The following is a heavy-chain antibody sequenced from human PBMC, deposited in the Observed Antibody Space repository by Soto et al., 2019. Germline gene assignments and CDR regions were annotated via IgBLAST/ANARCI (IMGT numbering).Heavy chain of an antibody. CDR3: SRAVAFGEEDV. J-gene: IGHJ6*02. V-gene: IGHV4-61*01. CDR2: IYFSGRT. Sequence: QVQLQESGPGLVKPSETLSLTCTVSGGSVSGGSYYWNWIRQPPGKGLEWIGYIYFSGRTNYNPSPTHRATLAIDTSKNQFSLKLTSATAADTAVAYCSRAVAFGEEDVWGQGTTVTVSS. D-gene: IGHD3-10*01. CDR1: GGSVSGGSYY.